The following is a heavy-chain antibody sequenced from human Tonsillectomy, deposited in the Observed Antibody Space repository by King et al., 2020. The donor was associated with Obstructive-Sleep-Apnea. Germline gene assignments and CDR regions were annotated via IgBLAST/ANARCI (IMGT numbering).Heavy chain of an antibody. J-gene: IGHJ4*02. Sequence: QLVQSGAEVKKPGASVKVSCKASGYTFTTYGISWVRQAPGQGLEWMGWISVYNGKTNYAQKAQGRVTMTTDISTSTAYLELRSLRSDDTAVYYCARCSGRSSGFYQDYWGQGTLVTVSS. V-gene: IGHV1-18*01. CDR3: ARCSGRSSGFYQDY. CDR2: ISVYNGKT. D-gene: IGHD3-22*01. CDR1: GYTFTTYG.